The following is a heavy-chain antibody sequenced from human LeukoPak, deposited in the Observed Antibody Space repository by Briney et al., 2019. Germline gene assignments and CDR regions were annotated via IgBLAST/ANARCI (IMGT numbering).Heavy chain of an antibody. Sequence: SETLSLTCTVSGGSISSSSYYWGWIRQPPGKGLEWIGSIYYSGSTYYNPSLKSRVTISVDTSKNQFSLKLSSVTAADTAVYYCARDLHLDTMVRGVPIDYWGQGTLVTVSS. J-gene: IGHJ4*02. CDR1: GGSISSSSYY. CDR3: ARDLHLDTMVRGVPIDY. V-gene: IGHV4-39*07. D-gene: IGHD3-10*01. CDR2: IYYSGST.